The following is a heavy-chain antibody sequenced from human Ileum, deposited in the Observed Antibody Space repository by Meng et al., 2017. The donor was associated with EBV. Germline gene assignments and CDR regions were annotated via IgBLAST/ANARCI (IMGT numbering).Heavy chain of an antibody. D-gene: IGHD3-22*01. CDR1: GGSISRSDW. Sequence: QVQLPESGPVLVKPAETLSFTCAVSGGSISRSDWGSWVRQPPGKGLEWIGETSHSGSTNYSPSLKSRVTISLDKSKNQLSLKLNSVTAADTAVYYCASSDYYRSDYWGQGTLVTVSS. J-gene: IGHJ4*02. CDR2: TSHSGST. CDR3: ASSDYYRSDY. V-gene: IGHV4-4*02.